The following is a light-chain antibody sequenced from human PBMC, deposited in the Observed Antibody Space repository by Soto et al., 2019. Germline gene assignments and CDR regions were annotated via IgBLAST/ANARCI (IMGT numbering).Light chain of an antibody. J-gene: IGKJ2*01. V-gene: IGKV3-15*01. CDR1: QSVNSH. CDR3: QQYHIWYT. CDR2: EAS. Sequence: EIVMTQSPATLSVSPGERATLSCRASQSVNSHLAWFQQRPGQAPRLLMYEASTRSTGVPARSSASGSGTDFTLTISGLQSEDFAVYYCQQYHIWYTFGQGTKVDIK.